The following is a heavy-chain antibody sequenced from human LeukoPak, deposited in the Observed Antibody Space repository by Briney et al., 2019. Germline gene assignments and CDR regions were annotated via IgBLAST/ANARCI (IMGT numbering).Heavy chain of an antibody. D-gene: IGHD4-11*01. CDR3: ARNSNPNYYYYYMDL. CDR1: GFTFSSYG. V-gene: IGHV3-20*04. Sequence: GGSLRLSCAASGFTFSSYGMSWVRQVPGKGLEWVSGINWHGDSTAYADSVKGRFTISRDNAKNSLDLHMNSLRAEDTALYYCARNSNPNYYYYYMDLWGKGTTVTVSS. J-gene: IGHJ6*03. CDR2: INWHGDST.